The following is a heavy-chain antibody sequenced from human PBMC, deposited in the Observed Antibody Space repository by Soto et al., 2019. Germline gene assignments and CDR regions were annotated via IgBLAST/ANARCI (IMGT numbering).Heavy chain of an antibody. D-gene: IGHD1-26*01. CDR3: ARVYSGSYSDS. Sequence: QVQLQESGPGLVKPSGTLSLTCAVSGASIRSNNRWXXXXXXXXKGLEWIGEIFHSGSTNYNPSLKTRLTISVDMSKNHFSLTLSSVTAADTAVYYCARVYSGSYSDSWGRGTLVTVSS. J-gene: IGHJ4*02. V-gene: IGHV4-4*02. CDR2: IFHSGST. CDR1: GASIRSNNR.